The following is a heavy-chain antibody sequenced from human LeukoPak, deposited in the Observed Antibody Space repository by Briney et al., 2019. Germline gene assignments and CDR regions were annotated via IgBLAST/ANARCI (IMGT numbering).Heavy chain of an antibody. CDR2: ISGSGGST. V-gene: IGHV3-23*01. CDR3: AKDQCSSTSCYSGYYGYGVDV. Sequence: GGSLRLSCAASGFTFSSYAMSWVRQAPGKGLEWVSAISGSGGSTYYADSVKGRFTISRDNSKNALYLQMNSLRAEDTAVYYCAKDQCSSTSCYSGYYGYGVDVWGQGTTVTVSS. J-gene: IGHJ6*02. D-gene: IGHD2-2*02. CDR1: GFTFSSYA.